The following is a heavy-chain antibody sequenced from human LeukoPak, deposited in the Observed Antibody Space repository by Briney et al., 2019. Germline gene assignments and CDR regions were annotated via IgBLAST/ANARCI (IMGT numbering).Heavy chain of an antibody. D-gene: IGHD3-10*01. Sequence: GGSLRLSCAASGFTFSSYGMHWVRQAPGKGLEWVAVISYDGSNKYYADSVKGRFTISRDNSKNTLYLQMNSLRAEDTAVYYCAKQHEADYGSGSYSFDYWGQGTLVTVSS. V-gene: IGHV3-30*18. J-gene: IGHJ4*02. CDR3: AKQHEADYGSGSYSFDY. CDR1: GFTFSSYG. CDR2: ISYDGSNK.